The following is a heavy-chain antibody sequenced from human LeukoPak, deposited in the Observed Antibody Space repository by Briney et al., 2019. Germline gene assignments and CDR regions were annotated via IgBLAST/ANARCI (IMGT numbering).Heavy chain of an antibody. CDR3: ARDRVVRGVTSGFDY. J-gene: IGHJ4*02. D-gene: IGHD3-10*01. Sequence: GGSLRLSCATSGFTFSNYAVSWVRQAPGKGLEWVSSISGSGGTTYYADSVKGRFTISRDNSKNTLYLQMNSLRSEDTAVYYCARDRVVRGVTSGFDYWGQGTLVTVSS. CDR2: ISGSGGTT. V-gene: IGHV3-23*01. CDR1: GFTFSNYA.